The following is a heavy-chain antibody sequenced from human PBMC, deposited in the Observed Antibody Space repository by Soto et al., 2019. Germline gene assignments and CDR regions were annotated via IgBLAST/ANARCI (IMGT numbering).Heavy chain of an antibody. Sequence: EVLLLESGGGLVQPGGSPRLSCEASGFSFSSFAMNWVRQAPGKGLEWVSAIGDSGASTYYADSVKGQFTISRDNSRNTLYQPSNSLRAEDAAVYYRAKRVELDVWGSGTPGTVSS. CDR1: GFSFSSFA. J-gene: IGHJ6*04. D-gene: IGHD3-3*01. CDR2: IGDSGAST. V-gene: IGHV3-23*01. CDR3: AKRVELDV.